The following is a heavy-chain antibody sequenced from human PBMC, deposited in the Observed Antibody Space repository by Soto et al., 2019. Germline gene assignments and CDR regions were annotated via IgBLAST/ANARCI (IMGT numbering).Heavy chain of an antibody. Sequence: QLQLVQSGAEVKKPGSSVKVSCKASGGTFTSYTISWVRQARGQGLEWMGRIIHIIDFANYTQKFQGRVTLTADKSTSTAYMELSSLRSEDTAVYYCARAYGSGSYPTDYWGQGTLVTVSS. V-gene: IGHV1-69*02. D-gene: IGHD3-10*01. J-gene: IGHJ4*02. CDR3: ARAYGSGSYPTDY. CDR1: GGTFTSYT. CDR2: IIHIIDFA.